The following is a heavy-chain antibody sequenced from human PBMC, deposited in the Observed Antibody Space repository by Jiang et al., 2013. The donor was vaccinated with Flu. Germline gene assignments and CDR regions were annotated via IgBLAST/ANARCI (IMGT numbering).Heavy chain of an antibody. Sequence: EWMGWINTNTGNPTYAQGFTGRFVFSLDTSVSTAYLQISSLKAEDTAVYYCARGNDYIWGSYRYMPLDYWGQGTLVTVSS. D-gene: IGHD3-16*02. CDR2: INTNTGNP. CDR3: ARGNDYIWGSYRYMPLDY. J-gene: IGHJ4*02. V-gene: IGHV7-4-1*02.